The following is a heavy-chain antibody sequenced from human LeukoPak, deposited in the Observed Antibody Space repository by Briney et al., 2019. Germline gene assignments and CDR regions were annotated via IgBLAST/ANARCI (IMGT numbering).Heavy chain of an antibody. V-gene: IGHV3-7*01. D-gene: IGHD3-22*01. CDR3: ARDWLAGNPYHAFDL. J-gene: IGHJ3*01. CDR2: IKEDGSEE. CDR1: GFTFSSYA. Sequence: GGSLRLSCAASGFTFSSYAMSWVRQAPGKGLECVANIKEDGSEEYYVDSVKGRFSISRDNAKNSLNLQMNSLRAEDTAVYYCARDWLAGNPYHAFDLWGKGTMVTVSS.